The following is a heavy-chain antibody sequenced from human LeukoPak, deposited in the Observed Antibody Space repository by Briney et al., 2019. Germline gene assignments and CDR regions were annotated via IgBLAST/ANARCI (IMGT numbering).Heavy chain of an antibody. CDR1: GFTFSSYG. J-gene: IGHJ4*02. Sequence: GGSLRLSCAASGFTFSSYGMHWVRQAPGKGLEWVAVISYDGSNKYYADSVKGRFTISRDNSKNTLYLQMNSLRAEDTAVYYCAKPLGIAAAGPFDYWGQGTLVTVSS. CDR2: ISYDGSNK. D-gene: IGHD6-13*01. CDR3: AKPLGIAAAGPFDY. V-gene: IGHV3-30*18.